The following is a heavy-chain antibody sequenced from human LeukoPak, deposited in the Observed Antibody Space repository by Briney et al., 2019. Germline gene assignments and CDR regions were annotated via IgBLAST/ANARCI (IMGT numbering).Heavy chain of an antibody. Sequence: PSETLSLTCTVAAGSISNNFWSWIRQPPGKGLEWIGYIYYSGSTISNPSLKSRVTIFVDMVKNQFSLELDSVSDTDTAEYYCARHRYTGGGEDYWGQGTLVTVSS. CDR1: AGSISNNF. CDR2: IYYSGST. D-gene: IGHD2-21*01. V-gene: IGHV4-59*08. J-gene: IGHJ4*02. CDR3: ARHRYTGGGEDY.